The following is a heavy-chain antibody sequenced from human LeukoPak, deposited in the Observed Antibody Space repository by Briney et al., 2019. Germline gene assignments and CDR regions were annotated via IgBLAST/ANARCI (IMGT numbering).Heavy chain of an antibody. D-gene: IGHD3-22*01. V-gene: IGHV4-34*01. CDR1: GGSFSGYY. CDR3: ARDLEPFRGYYYDSSGHIGFDP. J-gene: IGHJ5*02. Sequence: SETLSLTCAVYGGSFSGYYWSWIRQPPGKGLEWVGEINHSGSTNYNPSLKSRVTMSVDTSKNQFSLRLSSVTAADTAVYYCARDLEPFRGYYYDSSGHIGFDPWGQGTLVTDSS. CDR2: INHSGST.